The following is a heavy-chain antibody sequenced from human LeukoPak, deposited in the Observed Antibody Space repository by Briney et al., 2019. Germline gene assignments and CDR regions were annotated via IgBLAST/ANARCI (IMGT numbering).Heavy chain of an antibody. D-gene: IGHD3-22*01. CDR1: GFIFSSFW. CDR3: ATSYDSSGCD. CDR2: IKPDGSLQ. V-gene: IGHV3-7*01. J-gene: IGHJ4*02. Sequence: AGGSLRLSCTASGFIFSSFWMAWLRQAPGKGLEWVANIKPDGSLQFYGDSVKGRFTISRDNAKNSLYLQMNNLRAEDTAQYYCATSYDSSGCDWGQGTLVTVSS.